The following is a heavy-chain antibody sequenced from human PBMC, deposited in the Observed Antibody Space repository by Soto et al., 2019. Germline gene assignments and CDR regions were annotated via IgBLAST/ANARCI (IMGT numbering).Heavy chain of an antibody. J-gene: IGHJ6*02. V-gene: IGHV3-23*01. CDR3: AKAIDSSWYYYGMDV. CDR2: ISGSGGST. Sequence: PGGSLRLSCAASGFTFSSYAMSWVRQAPGKGLEWVSAISGSGGSTYYADSVKGRFTISRDNSKNTLYLQMNSLRAEDTAVDYCAKAIDSSWYYYGMDVWGQGTTVTVSS. CDR1: GFTFSSYA. D-gene: IGHD6-6*01.